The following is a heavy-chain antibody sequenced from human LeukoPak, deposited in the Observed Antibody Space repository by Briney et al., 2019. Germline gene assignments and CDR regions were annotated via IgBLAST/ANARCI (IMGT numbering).Heavy chain of an antibody. D-gene: IGHD1-1*01. CDR2: INHSGST. Sequence: LRLSCAASGFTFSDYYMSWIRQPPGKGLEWIGEINHSGSTNYNPSLKSRVTISVDTSKNQFSLKLSSVTAADTAVYYCARGGMERPFDYWGQGTLVTVSS. J-gene: IGHJ4*02. CDR1: GFTFSDYY. V-gene: IGHV4-34*01. CDR3: ARGGMERPFDY.